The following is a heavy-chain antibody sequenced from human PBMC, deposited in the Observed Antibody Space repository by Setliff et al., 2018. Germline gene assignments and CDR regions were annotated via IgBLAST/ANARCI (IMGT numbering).Heavy chain of an antibody. V-gene: IGHV3-23*01. D-gene: IGHD3-3*01. CDR2: ITASGGST. Sequence: PGESLKISCAASGFSFSNHAMSWVRQVPGKGLEWVSAITASGGSTYHADSVKGRFAISRDNSKNNLYLKMNTLRTEDTAVYYCARDPPGPNYNFWSGSPDYWGQGTLVTVSS. CDR3: ARDPPGPNYNFWSGSPDY. J-gene: IGHJ4*02. CDR1: GFSFSNHA.